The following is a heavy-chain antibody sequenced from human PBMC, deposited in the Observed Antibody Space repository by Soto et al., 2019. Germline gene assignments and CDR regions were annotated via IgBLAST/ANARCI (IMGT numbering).Heavy chain of an antibody. J-gene: IGHJ5*02. D-gene: IGHD3-9*01. Sequence: SQTLSLTCAISGDSVSSKTAAWNWIRQSPSRGLGWLGRTYFRSKWYNDYAISVKSRITISPDTSKNQFSLLLNSVTPEDTAVYYCARVTFDHFVHWFDPWGQGTLVTVSS. CDR1: GDSVSSKTAA. CDR3: ARVTFDHFVHWFDP. V-gene: IGHV6-1*01. CDR2: TYFRSKWYN.